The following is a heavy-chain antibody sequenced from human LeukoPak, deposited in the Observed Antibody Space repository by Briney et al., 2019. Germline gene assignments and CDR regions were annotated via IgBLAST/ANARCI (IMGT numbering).Heavy chain of an antibody. J-gene: IGHJ4*02. Sequence: PGGSLRLSCAASGFTFRTYAMSWVRQAPGKGLEWVSAISGSGGSTYYADSVKGRFTISRDNSKNTLYLQMNSLRAEDTAVYYCAKQISRLYPYGEPFDYWGQGTLVTVSS. D-gene: IGHD3-16*01. CDR2: ISGSGGST. CDR1: GFTFRTYA. V-gene: IGHV3-23*01. CDR3: AKQISRLYPYGEPFDY.